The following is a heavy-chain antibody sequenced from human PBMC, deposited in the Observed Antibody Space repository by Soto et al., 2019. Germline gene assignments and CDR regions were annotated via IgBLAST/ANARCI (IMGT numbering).Heavy chain of an antibody. CDR3: AKGTVQLERYYYGMDV. CDR2: ISGSGGST. Sequence: GGSLRLSCAASGFTFSSYAMSWVRQAPGKGLEWVSAISGSGGSTYYADSVKGRFTISRDNSKNTLYLQMNSLRAEDTAVYYCAKGTVQLERYYYGMDVWSQGTTVTVSS. D-gene: IGHD1-1*01. CDR1: GFTFSSYA. V-gene: IGHV3-23*01. J-gene: IGHJ6*02.